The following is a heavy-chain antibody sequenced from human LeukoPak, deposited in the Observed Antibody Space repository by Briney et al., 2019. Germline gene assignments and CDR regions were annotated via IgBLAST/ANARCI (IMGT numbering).Heavy chain of an antibody. J-gene: IGHJ6*03. CDR2: IYHSGST. D-gene: IGHD6-6*01. V-gene: IGHV4-38-2*02. CDR3: ARGRPFMDV. Sequence: SETLSLTCSVSGYSISSGFYWGWIRQPPGKGLEWIESIYHSGSTYYSPSLKSRVTISIDTSKNQFSLKLSSVTAADTAVYYCARGRPFMDVWGKGTTVTVSS. CDR1: GYSISSGFY.